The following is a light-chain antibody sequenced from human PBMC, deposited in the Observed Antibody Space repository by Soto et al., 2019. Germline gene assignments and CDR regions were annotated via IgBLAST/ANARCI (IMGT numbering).Light chain of an antibody. Sequence: DIRMTQSPSSLSASVGDRVNITCRASKSISTYFNWYQHKPGTAPSLLIYGAYRLQSGVPSRFTGSGSRTDFTLTISNLQPEDSATYFCQQSNSSPYTFGQGTRLEIK. CDR2: GAY. CDR3: QQSNSSPYT. V-gene: IGKV1-39*01. J-gene: IGKJ2*01. CDR1: KSISTY.